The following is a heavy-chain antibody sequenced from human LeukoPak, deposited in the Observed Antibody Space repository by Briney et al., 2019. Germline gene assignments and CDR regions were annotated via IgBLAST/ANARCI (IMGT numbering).Heavy chain of an antibody. CDR1: GYPFTAYY. D-gene: IGHD4-17*01. CDR3: ARAGYDYGDSSDF. J-gene: IGHJ4*02. CDR2: INPKNGDS. Sequence: ASVKVSCKASGYPFTAYYIHWVRQAPGQGLEWMGCINPKNGDSKYAQRFQGRVTMTRATSIATAYMEVSRLTSDDTAVYFCARAGYDYGDSSDFWGQGTLVTVSS. V-gene: IGHV1-2*02.